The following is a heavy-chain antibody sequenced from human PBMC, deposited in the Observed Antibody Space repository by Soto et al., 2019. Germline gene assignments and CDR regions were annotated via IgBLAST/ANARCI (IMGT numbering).Heavy chain of an antibody. CDR1: GYTFTGHY. CDR2: IGPESGAT. CDR3: GRGRSGQIVIFY. D-gene: IGHD3-3*02. V-gene: IGHV1-2*02. J-gene: IGHJ4*02. Sequence: GASVKVSCKTSGYTFTGHYIHWVRQAPQQGPEWMGEIGPESGATRYAEKFQGRDTMTMDTSITTVYMELRNLSPDDTAVYYCGRGRSGQIVIFYWGQGTPVTVSS.